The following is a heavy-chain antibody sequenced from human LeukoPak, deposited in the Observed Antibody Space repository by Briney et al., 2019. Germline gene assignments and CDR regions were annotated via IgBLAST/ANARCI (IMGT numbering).Heavy chain of an antibody. CDR3: ARDLSGYGDY. CDR1: AFTFSSYG. D-gene: IGHD5-12*01. J-gene: IGHJ4*02. CDR2: IWYDGSNK. Sequence: GRSLRLSCAASAFTFSSYGMHWDRQAPGKGLEWVAVIWYDGSNKYYAGSVKGRFTISRDKSKNTLYLQMNSLRAEDTAVYYCARDLSGYGDYWGQGTLVTVYS. V-gene: IGHV3-33*01.